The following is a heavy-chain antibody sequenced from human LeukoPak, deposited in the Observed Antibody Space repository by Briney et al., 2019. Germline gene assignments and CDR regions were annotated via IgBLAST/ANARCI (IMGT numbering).Heavy chain of an antibody. CDR2: IYYSGST. Sequence: SETLSLTCTVSGGSISSYYWSWIRQPPGKGLEWIGYIYYSGSTNYNPSLKSRVTISVDTSKNQFSLKLSSVTAADTAVYYCASGVDCTNGVRAFDYWGQGTLVTVSS. V-gene: IGHV4-59*08. D-gene: IGHD2-8*01. CDR1: GGSISSYY. J-gene: IGHJ4*02. CDR3: ASGVDCTNGVRAFDY.